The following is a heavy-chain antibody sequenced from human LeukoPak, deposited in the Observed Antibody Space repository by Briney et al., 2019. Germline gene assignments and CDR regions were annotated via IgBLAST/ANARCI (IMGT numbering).Heavy chain of an antibody. V-gene: IGHV1-69*04. Sequence: SVKVSCKASGGTFSSYAISWVRQAPGQGLEWMGRIIPIFGIANYAQKFQGRVTITADKSTGTAYMELSSLRSEDTAVYYCARVGWDSSGYSLYYFDYWGQGTLVTVSS. J-gene: IGHJ4*02. D-gene: IGHD3-22*01. CDR2: IIPIFGIA. CDR3: ARVGWDSSGYSLYYFDY. CDR1: GGTFSSYA.